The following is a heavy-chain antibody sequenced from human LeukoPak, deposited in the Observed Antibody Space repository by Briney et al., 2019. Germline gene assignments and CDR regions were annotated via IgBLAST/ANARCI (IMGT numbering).Heavy chain of an antibody. D-gene: IGHD2-21*02. CDR2: ISGSGGST. Sequence: GGSLRLSCAASGFTFSSYSMSWVRQAPGKGLEWVSAISGSGGSTYYADSVKGRFTISRDNSKNTLYLQMNSLRAEDTAVYYCARHRDALDAFDIWGQGTMVTVSS. CDR3: ARHRDALDAFDI. CDR1: GFTFSSYS. J-gene: IGHJ3*02. V-gene: IGHV3-23*01.